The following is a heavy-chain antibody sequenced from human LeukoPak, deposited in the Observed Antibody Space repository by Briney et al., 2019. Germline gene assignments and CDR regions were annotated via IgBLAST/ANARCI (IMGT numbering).Heavy chain of an antibody. CDR1: GFTFSSYI. D-gene: IGHD2-15*01. CDR3: SRDNDCSGGSCFDY. V-gene: IGHV3-48*04. J-gene: IGHJ4*02. CDR2: ISSGTNTI. Sequence: HPGGSLRLSCAASGFTFSSYILNWVRQAPGKGLEWVSSISSGTNTIYYADSVKGRFTISRDNAQNSLYLQMNSLRAEDTAVYYCSRDNDCSGGSCFDYWGQGTLVTVSS.